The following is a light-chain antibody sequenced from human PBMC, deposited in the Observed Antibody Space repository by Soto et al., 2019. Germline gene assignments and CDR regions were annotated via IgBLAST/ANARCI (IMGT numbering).Light chain of an antibody. Sequence: QSVLTQPPSASGTPGQRVTISCSGSSSNIGSNYVYWYQQLPGTAPKLLIYRNSQRPSGVPDRFSGSKSGTSASLAISGLRSEDEADYYCAAWDDSLSGSYVFGTGTKVTVL. CDR2: RNS. CDR3: AAWDDSLSGSYV. V-gene: IGLV1-47*01. CDR1: SSNIGSNY. J-gene: IGLJ1*01.